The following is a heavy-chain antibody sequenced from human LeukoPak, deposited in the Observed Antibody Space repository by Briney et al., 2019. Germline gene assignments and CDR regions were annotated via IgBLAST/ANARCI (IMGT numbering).Heavy chain of an antibody. Sequence: KPSETLSLTCAVYGGSFSGYYWSWIRQPPGKGLEWIGEINHSGSTNYNPSLKSRVTISVDTSKNQFSLKLSSVTAADTAVYYCARDENYYDSSGYYYVEDYWGQGTLVTVSS. CDR2: INHSGST. CDR3: ARDENYYDSSGYYYVEDY. J-gene: IGHJ4*02. V-gene: IGHV4-34*01. D-gene: IGHD3-22*01. CDR1: GGSFSGYY.